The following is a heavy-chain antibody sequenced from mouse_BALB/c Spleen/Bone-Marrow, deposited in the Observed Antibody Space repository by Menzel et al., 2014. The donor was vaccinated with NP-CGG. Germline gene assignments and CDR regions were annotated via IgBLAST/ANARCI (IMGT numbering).Heavy chain of an antibody. Sequence: EVKLVESGGGLVQPGGSRKLSCAASGFTFXSFGMHWVRQAPEKGLEWVAYISSGSSTIYYADTVKGRFTISRDNPKNSLFPQMTSLKSEDTAMYYCAREEKTYYRDRAHYYARDNWGQGTSVTVSS. CDR1: GFTFXSFG. J-gene: IGHJ4*01. CDR3: AREEKTYYRDRAHYYARDN. D-gene: IGHD2-14*01. V-gene: IGHV5-17*02. CDR2: ISSGSSTI.